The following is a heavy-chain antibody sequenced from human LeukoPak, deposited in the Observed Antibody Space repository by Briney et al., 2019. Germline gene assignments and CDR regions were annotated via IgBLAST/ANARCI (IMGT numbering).Heavy chain of an antibody. V-gene: IGHV4-34*01. Sequence: PSETLSLTCAVYGGSFSAYYWSWIRQPPGKGLEWIGEINHSGSTNYNPSLKSRVTISVDTSKNQFSLKLSSVTAADTAVYYCARRPTRGYSYGSNWFDPWGQGTLVTVSS. CDR1: GGSFSAYY. CDR3: ARRPTRGYSYGSNWFDP. J-gene: IGHJ5*02. CDR2: INHSGST. D-gene: IGHD5-18*01.